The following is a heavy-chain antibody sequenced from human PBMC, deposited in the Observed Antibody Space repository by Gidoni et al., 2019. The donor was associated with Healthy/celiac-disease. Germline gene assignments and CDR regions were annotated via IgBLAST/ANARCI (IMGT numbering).Heavy chain of an antibody. CDR1: GYTFTGYY. V-gene: IGHV1-2*02. Sequence: QVQLVQSGAEVKKPGASVKVSCKASGYTFTGYYMHWVRQAPGQGLEWMGWINPNSGGTNYAQKFQGRVTMTRDTSISTAYMELSRLRSDDTAVYYCARERGEAARRRARMGAGMDVWGQGTTVTVSS. J-gene: IGHJ6*02. CDR2: INPNSGGT. D-gene: IGHD6-6*01. CDR3: ARERGEAARRRARMGAGMDV.